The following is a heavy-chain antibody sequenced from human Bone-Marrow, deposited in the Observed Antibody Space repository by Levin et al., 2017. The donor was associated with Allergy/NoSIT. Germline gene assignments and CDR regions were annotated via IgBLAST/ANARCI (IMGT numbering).Heavy chain of an antibody. CDR2: IRSKAYGATT. CDR3: TRIVDIVATISYYYYGMDV. D-gene: IGHD5-12*01. V-gene: IGHV3-49*03. CDR1: GFILADYA. J-gene: IGHJ6*02. Sequence: GGSLRLSCTPSGFILADYAMSWFRQAPGKGLEWIAFIRSKAYGATTDYAASVKGRFTISRDDSRSIAYLQMNSLKSEDTAVYYCTRIVDIVATISYYYYGMDVWGQGTAVTVSS.